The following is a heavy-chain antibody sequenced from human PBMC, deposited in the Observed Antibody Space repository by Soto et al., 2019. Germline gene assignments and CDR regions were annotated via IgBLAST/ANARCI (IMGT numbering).Heavy chain of an antibody. D-gene: IGHD6-6*01. Sequence: GLDLEWLALIYWDDDKRYSPSLKSRLTITKDTSKNQVVLTMTNMDPVDTATYYCAHRDSSSAFDYWGQGTLVTVSS. V-gene: IGHV2-5*02. J-gene: IGHJ4*02. CDR2: IYWDDDK. CDR3: AHRDSSSAFDY.